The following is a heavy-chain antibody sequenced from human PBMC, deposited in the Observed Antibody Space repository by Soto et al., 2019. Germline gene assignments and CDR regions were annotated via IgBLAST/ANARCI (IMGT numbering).Heavy chain of an antibody. CDR3: AKDRILDYYGSGSFFPDY. D-gene: IGHD3-10*01. Sequence: PGGSLRLSCAASGFTFSNYAMSWVRQAPGKGLEWVSSISGSGGSTYHADSVKGRFTISRDNSKNTLHLQMNSLRAEDTAVYYCAKDRILDYYGSGSFFPDYWGQGTLVTVSS. J-gene: IGHJ4*02. CDR2: ISGSGGST. CDR1: GFTFSNYA. V-gene: IGHV3-23*01.